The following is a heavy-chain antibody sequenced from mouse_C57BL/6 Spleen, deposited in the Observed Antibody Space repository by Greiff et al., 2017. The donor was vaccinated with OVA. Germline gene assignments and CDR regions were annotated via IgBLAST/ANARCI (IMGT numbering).Heavy chain of an antibody. CDR2: IDPSDSYT. CDR1: GYTFTSYW. CDR3: AREGYYGSSYNY. J-gene: IGHJ2*01. Sequence: QVQLQQPGAELVMPGASVQLSCKASGYTFTSYWMHWVKQRPGQGLEWIGEIDPSDSYTNYNQKFKGKSTLTVDKSSSTAYMQLSSLTSEDSAVYYCAREGYYGSSYNYWGQGTTLTVSS. D-gene: IGHD1-1*01. V-gene: IGHV1-69*01.